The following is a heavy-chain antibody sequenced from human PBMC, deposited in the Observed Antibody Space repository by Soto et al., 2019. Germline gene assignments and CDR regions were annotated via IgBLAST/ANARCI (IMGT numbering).Heavy chain of an antibody. J-gene: IGHJ5*02. Sequence: QVQLQQWGAGLLKPSETLSLTCAVYGGSFSGYYWSWIRQPPGKGLEWIGEITHSGSTNYNPSLKSRVTISVDASKNQFSLKLSSVTAADTAVYYCARGETAYYYDSRGNWFDPWGQGTLFTVSS. CDR2: ITHSGST. D-gene: IGHD3-22*01. V-gene: IGHV4-34*01. CDR3: ARGETAYYYDSRGNWFDP. CDR1: GGSFSGYY.